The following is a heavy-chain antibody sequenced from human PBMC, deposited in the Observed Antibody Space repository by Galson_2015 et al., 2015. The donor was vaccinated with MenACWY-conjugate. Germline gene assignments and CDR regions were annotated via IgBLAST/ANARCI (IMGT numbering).Heavy chain of an antibody. Sequence: SVKVSCKASGDTFTTYRVHWVRQAPGQGLEWMGILNPDSGSTAYAPKFQGRITMTRDASTSTVYMALSSLRSEDTAVYYCARERGNKLHYFDYWGQGTLVAVSS. J-gene: IGHJ4*02. CDR2: LNPDSGST. D-gene: IGHD1/OR15-1a*01. CDR3: ARERGNKLHYFDY. CDR1: GDTFTTYR. V-gene: IGHV1-46*01.